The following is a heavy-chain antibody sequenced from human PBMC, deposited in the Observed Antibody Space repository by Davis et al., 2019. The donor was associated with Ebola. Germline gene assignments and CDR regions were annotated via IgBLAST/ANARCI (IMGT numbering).Heavy chain of an antibody. Sequence: GESLKISCAASGFTFSDYAMTWVRQAPGKGLEWVSALSGSGGLSYYADSVKGRFTISRDNSKNTLYLQMNSLTAEDTAVYYCARGGETVTGTASHGMDVWGQGTTVTVSS. J-gene: IGHJ6*02. D-gene: IGHD4-11*01. V-gene: IGHV3-23*01. CDR2: LSGSGGLS. CDR3: ARGGETVTGTASHGMDV. CDR1: GFTFSDYA.